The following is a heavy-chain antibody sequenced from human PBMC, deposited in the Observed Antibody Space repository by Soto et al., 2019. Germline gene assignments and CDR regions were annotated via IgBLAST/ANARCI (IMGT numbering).Heavy chain of an antibody. J-gene: IGHJ6*02. CDR1: GYTFTSNS. CDR3: ARAVLAGYYYYGMDV. V-gene: IGHV1-2*02. CDR2: INPNSGGT. D-gene: IGHD3-3*02. Sequence: ASVKVSCKASGYTFTSNSIGWVRQAPGQGLGWMGWINPNSGGTNYAQKFQGRVTMTRDTSISTAYMELSRLRSDDTAVYYCARAVLAGYYYYGMDVWGQGTTVTVSS.